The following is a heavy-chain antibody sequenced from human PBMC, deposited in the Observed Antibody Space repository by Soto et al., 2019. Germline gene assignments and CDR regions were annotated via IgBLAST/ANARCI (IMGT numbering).Heavy chain of an antibody. CDR1: GGSISSSSYY. CDR3: ASTGLVWFGELF. D-gene: IGHD3-10*01. CDR2: IYYSGST. Sequence: SETMSLTCTVSGGSISSSSYYWGWIRQPPGKGLEWIGSIYYSGSTYYNPSLKSRVTISVDTSKNQFSLKLSSVTAADTAVYYCASTGLVWFGELFWGQGTLVTVSS. V-gene: IGHV4-39*01. J-gene: IGHJ4*02.